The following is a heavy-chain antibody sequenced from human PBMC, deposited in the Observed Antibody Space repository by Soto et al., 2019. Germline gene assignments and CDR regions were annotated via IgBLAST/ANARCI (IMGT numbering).Heavy chain of an antibody. CDR1: GGSISSSNW. J-gene: IGHJ4*02. Sequence: LSLTCAVSGGSISSSNWWSWVRQPPGKGLEWIGEIYHSGSTNYNPSLKSRVTISVDKSKNQFSLKLSSVTAADTAVYYCARGDDSSGYSHTFFDYWGQGTLVTVSS. V-gene: IGHV4-4*02. CDR2: IYHSGST. D-gene: IGHD3-22*01. CDR3: ARGDDSSGYSHTFFDY.